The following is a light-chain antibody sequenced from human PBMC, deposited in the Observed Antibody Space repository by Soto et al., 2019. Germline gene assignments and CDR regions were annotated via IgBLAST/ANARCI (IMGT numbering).Light chain of an antibody. V-gene: IGKV3-20*01. CDR1: QSVRSTY. CDR2: GAS. J-gene: IGKJ5*01. CDR3: QQYGSSLSIT. Sequence: EIVLTQSPGTLSLSPGERATLSCSASQSVRSTYLAWYQQKPGQAPRLLIHGASSRATGIPDRFSGSGSGTDSTLTIIILEPEDFAVYYCQQYGSSLSITFGQGTRLEIK.